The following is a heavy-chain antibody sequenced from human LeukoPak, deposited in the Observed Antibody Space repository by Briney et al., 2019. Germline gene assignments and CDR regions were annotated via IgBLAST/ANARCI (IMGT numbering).Heavy chain of an antibody. CDR3: ARDAGGVWGSYFDY. CDR1: GFTFSSYS. D-gene: IGHD3-16*01. Sequence: GGSLRLSCAASGFTFSSYSMNWVRQAPGKGLEWVSSISSSSSHIYYADSVKGRFTISRDNAKNSLYLQMNSLRAEDTAVYYCARDAGGVWGSYFDYWGQGTLVTVSS. V-gene: IGHV3-21*01. J-gene: IGHJ4*02. CDR2: ISSSSSHI.